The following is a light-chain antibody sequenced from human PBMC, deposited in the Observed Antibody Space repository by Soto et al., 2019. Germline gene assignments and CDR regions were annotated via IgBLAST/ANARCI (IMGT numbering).Light chain of an antibody. CDR2: DVS. CDR1: SSDVGLYNY. Sequence: QSALTQPASVSGSPGQSITISCTGTSSDVGLYNYVSWYQQHPGKAPKLMIYDVSIRPSGVSNRFSGSKSGNTASLTISGLQAEDEADYYCSSYTSSSTLVFGGGTKLTVL. CDR3: SSYTSSSTLV. J-gene: IGLJ2*01. V-gene: IGLV2-14*01.